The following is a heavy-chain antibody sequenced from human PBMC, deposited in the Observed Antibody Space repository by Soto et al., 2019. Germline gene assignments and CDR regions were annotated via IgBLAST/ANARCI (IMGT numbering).Heavy chain of an antibody. CDR2: ISYDGSNK. Sequence: QVQLVESGGGVVQPGRSLRLSCAASGFTFSSYGMHWVRQAPGKGLEWVAVISYDGSNKYYADSVKGRFTISRDNSKNTLYLKMNSVRGEDTAVYYCANSRPYCTNGVCPAVDYWGQGTLVTVSS. CDR1: GFTFSSYG. CDR3: ANSRPYCTNGVCPAVDY. J-gene: IGHJ4*02. D-gene: IGHD2-8*01. V-gene: IGHV3-30*18.